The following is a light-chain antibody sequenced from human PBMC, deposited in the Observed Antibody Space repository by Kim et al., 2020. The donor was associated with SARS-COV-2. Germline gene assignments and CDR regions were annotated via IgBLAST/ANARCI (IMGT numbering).Light chain of an antibody. V-gene: IGKV1-12*01. CDR1: RSISTW. J-gene: IGKJ5*01. Sequence: ASVGDAVAITCRTSRSISTWVAGYQQKPGKAPKLLISAASSLQSGVPSRFSGSGSGTDFTLTISNLQPEDFATYYCQEANFFPTTFGQGTRLEIK. CDR2: AAS. CDR3: QEANFFPTT.